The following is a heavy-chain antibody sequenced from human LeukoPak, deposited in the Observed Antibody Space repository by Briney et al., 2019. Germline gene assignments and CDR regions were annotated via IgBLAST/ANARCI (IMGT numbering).Heavy chain of an antibody. D-gene: IGHD2-15*01. J-gene: IGHJ4*02. V-gene: IGHV1-46*01. CDR2: INPSGGST. CDR3: ARDQGLGPQAWDY. CDR1: GHTFTSYY. Sequence: ASVKVSCKASGHTFTSYYMHWVRQAPGQGLEWMGIINPSGGSTSYAQKFQGRVTMTRDMSTSTVYMELSSLRSEDTAVYYCARDQGLGPQAWDYWGQGTLVTVSS.